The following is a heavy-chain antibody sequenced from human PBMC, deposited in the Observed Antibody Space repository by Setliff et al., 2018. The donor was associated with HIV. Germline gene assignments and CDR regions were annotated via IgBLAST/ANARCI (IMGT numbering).Heavy chain of an antibody. Sequence: TSETLSLTCTVSGGSISGYHWNWLRQTPGKGLEWIGYIYTSRGTNYNHSLRTRVIISVDTSNQFSLKLKSVTAADTAIYYCARQGGYLSPLGSWGQGMLVTVSS. CDR3: ARQGGYLSPLGS. V-gene: IGHV4-4*09. D-gene: IGHD2-15*01. J-gene: IGHJ5*02. CDR2: IYTSRGT. CDR1: GGSISGYH.